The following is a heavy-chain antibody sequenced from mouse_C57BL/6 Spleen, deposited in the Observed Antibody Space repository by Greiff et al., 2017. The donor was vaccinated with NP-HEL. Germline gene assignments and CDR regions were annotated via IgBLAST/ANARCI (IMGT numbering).Heavy chain of an antibody. CDR2: IYPGDGNT. D-gene: IGHD2-4*01. J-gene: IGHJ3*01. V-gene: IGHV1-82*01. CDR1: GYAFSSSW. Sequence: VQLQQSGPELVKPGASVKLSCKASGYAFSSSWMNWVKQRPGKGLEWIGRIYPGDGNTNYNGKFKGKATLTADKSSSTAYMQLSSLTSEDSAVDYGARSGADYDERTGFAYWGQGTLVTVSA. CDR3: ARSGADYDERTGFAY.